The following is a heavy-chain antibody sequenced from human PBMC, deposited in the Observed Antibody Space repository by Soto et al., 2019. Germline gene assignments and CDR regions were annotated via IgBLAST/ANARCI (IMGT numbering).Heavy chain of an antibody. CDR3: ARDLAGVDDS. CDR1: GFTFSTYW. D-gene: IGHD7-27*01. V-gene: IGHV3-74*01. J-gene: IGHJ4*02. Sequence: EVQLVESGGGLVQPGGSLRLSCAASGFTFSTYWMHWVRQVPGKGLVWVSRVNPDGTTTNYAASVKGRFTLSRDNAKNTLHLQMNSLRVDDTAVYFCARDLAGVDDSWGQGTLVTVSS. CDR2: VNPDGTTT.